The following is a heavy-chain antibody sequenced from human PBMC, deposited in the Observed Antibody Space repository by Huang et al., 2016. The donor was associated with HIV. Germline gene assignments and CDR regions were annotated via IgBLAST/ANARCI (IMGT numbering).Heavy chain of an antibody. CDR3: ARSAPIFDYYYYMDV. J-gene: IGHJ6*03. Sequence: QVQLVQSGAEVKKPGSSVKVSCKAVGGTFSSYAISWGRPAPGQGLEWMGGIIPILGTADYAQKFQGRVTITADESTSTAYMELSSLRSEDTAVYYCARSAPIFDYYYYMDVWGKGTTVTVSS. CDR1: GGTFSSYA. CDR2: IIPILGTA. V-gene: IGHV1-69*13.